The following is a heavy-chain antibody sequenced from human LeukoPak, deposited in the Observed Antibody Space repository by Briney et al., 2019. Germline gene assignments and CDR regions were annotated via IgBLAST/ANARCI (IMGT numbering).Heavy chain of an antibody. Sequence: PSQTLSLTCTVSGGSISSYYWSWIRQPPGKGLEWIGYIYYSGSTNYNPSLKGRVTISVDTSKNQFSLKLSSVTAADTAVYYCARDLTGVADYWGQGTLVTVSS. J-gene: IGHJ4*02. CDR3: ARDLTGVADY. CDR2: IYYSGST. V-gene: IGHV4-59*01. D-gene: IGHD7-27*01. CDR1: GGSISSYY.